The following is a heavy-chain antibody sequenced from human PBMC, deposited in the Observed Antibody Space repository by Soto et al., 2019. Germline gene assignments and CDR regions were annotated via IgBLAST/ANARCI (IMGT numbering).Heavy chain of an antibody. V-gene: IGHV3-30-3*01. J-gene: IGHJ4*02. CDR2: ISYDGSNK. CDR3: ARDLGYCSSTSCYSERGYFDY. CDR1: GFTFSSYA. D-gene: IGHD2-2*02. Sequence: PGGSLRLSCAASGFTFSSYAMHWVRQAPGKGLEWVAVISYDGSNKYYADSVKGRFTISRDNSKNTLYLQMNSLRAEDTAVYYCARDLGYCSSTSCYSERGYFDYWGQGTLVTVSS.